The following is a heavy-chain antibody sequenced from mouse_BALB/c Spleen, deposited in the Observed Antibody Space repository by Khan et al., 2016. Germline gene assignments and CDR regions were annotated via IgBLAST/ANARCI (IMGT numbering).Heavy chain of an antibody. CDR1: GFSLTSYG. CDR2: IWAGGST. CDR3: ARDQTRYYGSKEYFDD. J-gene: IGHJ1*01. V-gene: IGHV2-9*02. D-gene: IGHD1-1*01. Sequence: QMQLEESGPGLVAPSQSLSITCTVSGFSLTSYGVHWVRQPPGKGLEWLGVIWAGGSTNYNSALMSRLSISKDNSKSQVFLKMNRLQTDDTAMYYCARDQTRYYGSKEYFDDWGAGNTVTVSS.